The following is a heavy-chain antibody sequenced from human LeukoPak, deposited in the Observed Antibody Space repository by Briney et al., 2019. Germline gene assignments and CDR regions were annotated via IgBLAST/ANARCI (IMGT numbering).Heavy chain of an antibody. CDR2: IYNSGIT. Sequence: SETLSLTCTVPGVSIRSYYWSWIRQTPGKGLEWIGYIYNSGITNYNPSLKSRVTISADTSKNQFSLKLSSVTAADTAVYYCARDKGSGSFEYFQHWGQGTLVTVSS. V-gene: IGHV4-59*01. D-gene: IGHD3-10*01. J-gene: IGHJ1*01. CDR1: GVSIRSYY. CDR3: ARDKGSGSFEYFQH.